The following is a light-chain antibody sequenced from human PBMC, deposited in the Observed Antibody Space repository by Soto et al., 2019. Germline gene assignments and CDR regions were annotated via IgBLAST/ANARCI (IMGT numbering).Light chain of an antibody. V-gene: IGLV1-44*01. CDR2: SNN. Sequence: QLVLTQPPSASGTPGQRVTISCSGRSSNIGSKTVNWYQQLPGTAPKVLIYSNNQRPSGVPDRFSGSKSGTSASLAISGLQSEDEADYYCAAWDDSLNGWVFGGVPKLTVL. CDR1: SSNIGSKT. J-gene: IGLJ3*02. CDR3: AAWDDSLNGWV.